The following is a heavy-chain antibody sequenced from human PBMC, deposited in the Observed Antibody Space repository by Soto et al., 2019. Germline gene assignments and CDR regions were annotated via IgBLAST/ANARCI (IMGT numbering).Heavy chain of an antibody. D-gene: IGHD6-13*01. V-gene: IGHV4-34*01. CDR3: ARGHRAAAGTRKAFDI. CDR1: GGSFSGYY. J-gene: IGHJ3*02. CDR2: INHSEST. Sequence: SETLSLTCAVYGGSFSGYYWSWIRQPPGKGLEWIGEINHSESTNYNPSLKSRVTISLDTSKNQFSLNLSSVTAADTAVYYCARGHRAAAGTRKAFDIWGQGTMVTVSS.